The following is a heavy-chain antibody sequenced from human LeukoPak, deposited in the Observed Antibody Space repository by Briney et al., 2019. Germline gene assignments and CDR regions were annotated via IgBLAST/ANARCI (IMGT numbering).Heavy chain of an antibody. J-gene: IGHJ3*02. CDR2: IYYSGST. CDR1: GVSVSSGSYY. V-gene: IGHV4-31*03. CDR3: ARGYSSGYPDAFDI. D-gene: IGHD3-22*01. Sequence: SETLSLTCTVSGVSVSSGSYYWSWIRQPPGKGLEWIGYIYYSGSTYYNPSLKCRVTISVDTSKNQFSLKLSSVTAADTAVYYCARGYSSGYPDAFDIWGQGTMVTVSS.